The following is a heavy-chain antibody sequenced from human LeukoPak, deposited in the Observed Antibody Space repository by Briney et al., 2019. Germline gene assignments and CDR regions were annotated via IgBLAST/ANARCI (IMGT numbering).Heavy chain of an antibody. CDR1: GGSISSYY. CDR3: ARSYGDYYDSSGYYPIDY. D-gene: IGHD3-22*01. Sequence: PSETLSLTCTVSGGSISSYYWSWIRQSPGQGLAWTGHIYYSGSTYYNPSLKRRVTISVDTSKNQFSLKLSSVTAADTAVYYCARSYGDYYDSSGYYPIDYWGQGTLVTVSS. CDR2: IYYSGST. V-gene: IGHV4-59*08. J-gene: IGHJ4*02.